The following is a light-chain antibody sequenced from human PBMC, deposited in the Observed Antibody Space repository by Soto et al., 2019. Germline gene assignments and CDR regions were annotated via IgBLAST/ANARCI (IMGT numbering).Light chain of an antibody. Sequence: QSVLTQPPSASGSPGQSVTISCTGTSNDIGSYNLVSWYQQHPGKAPRVIIYGVNKRPSGVPDRFAGSKSGNTASLTVSGLQAEDESHYYCSSFAGSNNYVVFGGGTKLTVL. CDR1: SNDIGSYNL. CDR2: GVN. CDR3: SSFAGSNNYVV. V-gene: IGLV2-8*01. J-gene: IGLJ2*01.